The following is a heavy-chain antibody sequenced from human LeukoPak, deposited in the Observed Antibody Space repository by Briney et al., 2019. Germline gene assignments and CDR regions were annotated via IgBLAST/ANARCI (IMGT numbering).Heavy chain of an antibody. D-gene: IGHD1-26*01. Sequence: SETLSLTCTVSGASVGSAGYYWGWIRQPPGGGLEWIGYVYYIDNTNYNPSLKSRVTMSVNPSKNQFSLNLHSVTAADTAMYYCARTQSQSGSYRYYFAYWGQGTLVTVSS. CDR2: VYYIDNT. J-gene: IGHJ4*02. CDR3: ARTQSQSGSYRYYFAY. CDR1: GASVGSAGYY. V-gene: IGHV4-61*08.